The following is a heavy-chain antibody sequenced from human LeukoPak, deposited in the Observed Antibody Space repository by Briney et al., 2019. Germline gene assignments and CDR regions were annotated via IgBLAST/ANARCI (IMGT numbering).Heavy chain of an antibody. CDR1: GFTFSSYP. CDR3: AKDGPDHDYGDYVDY. Sequence: GGSLRLSCAASGFTFSSYPMSWVRQAPGKGLEWVSAISGSGGSTYYADSVKGRFTISRDNSKNTLYLQMNSLRAEDTAVYYCAKDGPDHDYGDYVDYWGQGTLVTVSS. CDR2: ISGSGGST. D-gene: IGHD4-17*01. V-gene: IGHV3-23*01. J-gene: IGHJ4*02.